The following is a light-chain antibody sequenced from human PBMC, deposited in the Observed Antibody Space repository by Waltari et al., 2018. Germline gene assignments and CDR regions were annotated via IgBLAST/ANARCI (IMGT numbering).Light chain of an antibody. V-gene: IGLV3-25*03. CDR3: QSADSSGTYVV. CDR1: ALPKKY. Sequence: SYELTQPPSVSVSPGQTARITCSGDALPKKYAYWYKQKPGQPPVLVIYKDRERPSGIPERFSGSISGTTVTLTISGVQAEDEADYYCQSADSSGTYVVFGGGTKLTVL. CDR2: KDR. J-gene: IGLJ2*01.